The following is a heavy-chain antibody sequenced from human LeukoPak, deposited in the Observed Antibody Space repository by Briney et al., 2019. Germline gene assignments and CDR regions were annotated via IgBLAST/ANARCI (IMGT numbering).Heavy chain of an antibody. CDR3: AKDHLWFGELYY. J-gene: IGHJ4*02. D-gene: IGHD3-10*01. V-gene: IGHV3-23*01. Sequence: SGGSLRLSRAASGFTFSSYAMSWVRQAPGKGLEWVSAISGSGGSTYYADSVKGRFTISRDNSKNTLYLQMNSLRAEDTAVYYCAKDHLWFGELYYWGQGTLVTVSS. CDR1: GFTFSSYA. CDR2: ISGSGGST.